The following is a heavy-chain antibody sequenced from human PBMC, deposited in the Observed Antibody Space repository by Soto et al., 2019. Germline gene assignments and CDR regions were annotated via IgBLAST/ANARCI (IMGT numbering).Heavy chain of an antibody. CDR1: GFSITNAW. J-gene: IGHJ6*02. V-gene: IGHV3-15*01. CDR3: GRAMDV. D-gene: IGHD1-26*01. Sequence: GGSLRLSCAASGFSITNAWMTWVRQPPGKGLEWVGRIKSKTDGGTTDYVAPVKGRFTISRDDSKNTLYLQMISLRVEDTAVYYCGRAMDVWGQGTTVTVSS. CDR2: IKSKTDGGTT.